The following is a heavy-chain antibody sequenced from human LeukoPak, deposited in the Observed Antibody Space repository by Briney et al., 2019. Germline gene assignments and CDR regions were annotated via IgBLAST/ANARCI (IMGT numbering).Heavy chain of an antibody. V-gene: IGHV4-59*01. D-gene: IGHD4-17*01. CDR2: IYYSGST. J-gene: IGHJ4*02. CDR3: ARSRADYGDYPSFDY. CDR1: GGSISSYY. Sequence: PSETLSLTCTVSGGSISSYYWSWIRQPSGKGLEWIGYIYYSGSTNYNPSLKSRVTISVDTSKNQFSLKLSSVTAADTAVYYCARSRADYGDYPSFDYWGQGTLVTVSS.